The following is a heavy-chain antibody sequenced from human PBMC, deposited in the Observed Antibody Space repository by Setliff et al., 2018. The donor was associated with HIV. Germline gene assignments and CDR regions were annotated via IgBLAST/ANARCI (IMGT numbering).Heavy chain of an antibody. Sequence: LSETLSLTCTVSGGSISSYYWSWIRQPPGKGLEWIGYIYYSGSTNYNPSLKSRVTISVDTSKNQFSLKLSSVIAADTAVYYCARIFGDQGYYYGMDVWGQGTTVTVSS. V-gene: IGHV4-59*01. CDR3: ARIFGDQGYYYGMDV. J-gene: IGHJ6*02. CDR1: GGSISSYY. CDR2: IYYSGST. D-gene: IGHD3-3*01.